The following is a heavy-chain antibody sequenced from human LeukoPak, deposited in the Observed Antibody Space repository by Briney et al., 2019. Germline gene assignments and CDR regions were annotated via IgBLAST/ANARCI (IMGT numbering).Heavy chain of an antibody. CDR3: ARLLLKAAAVDY. Sequence: ASVKVSCKASGYTFTSYAMHWVRQAPGQGLEWMGWISAYNGNTNYAQKLQGRVTMTTDTSTSTAYMELRSLRSDDTAVYYCARLLLKAAAVDYWGQGTLVTVSS. J-gene: IGHJ4*02. D-gene: IGHD6-13*01. V-gene: IGHV1-18*01. CDR2: ISAYNGNT. CDR1: GYTFTSYA.